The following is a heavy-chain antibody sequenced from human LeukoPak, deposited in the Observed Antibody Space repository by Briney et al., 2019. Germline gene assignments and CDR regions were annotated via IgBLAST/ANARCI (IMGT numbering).Heavy chain of an antibody. V-gene: IGHV1-8*03. J-gene: IGHJ4*02. CDR2: MNPNSGNT. Sequence: ASVKVSCKASGYTFTSYDINWVRQATGQGLEWMGWMNPNSGNTGYAQKFQGRVTITRNTSISTAYMELSSLRSEDTAVYYCARVRSGSYSYYFDYWRQGTLVTVSS. D-gene: IGHD1-26*01. CDR3: ARVRSGSYSYYFDY. CDR1: GYTFTSYD.